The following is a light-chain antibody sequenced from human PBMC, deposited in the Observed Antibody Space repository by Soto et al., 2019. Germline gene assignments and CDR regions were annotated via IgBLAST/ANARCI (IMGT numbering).Light chain of an antibody. J-gene: IGKJ2*01. CDR1: QSISNW. Sequence: DIQMTQSPSTLSASVGDRVTITCRASQSISNWLAWYQQKPGKAPKLLIYRASALERGVPSRFTGSGSGTEFTLTISNLQPEHFATYYCQQSYTSPYTFGRGTKLEI. V-gene: IGKV1-5*03. CDR3: QQSYTSPYT. CDR2: RAS.